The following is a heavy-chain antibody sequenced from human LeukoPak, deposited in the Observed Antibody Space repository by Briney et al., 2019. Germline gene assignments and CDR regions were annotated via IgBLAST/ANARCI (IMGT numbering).Heavy chain of an antibody. V-gene: IGHV3-30-3*01. CDR1: GFTFSSYA. J-gene: IGHJ4*02. D-gene: IGHD3-22*01. CDR2: ISYDGSNK. CDR3: ARDLGSSGYYY. Sequence: GRSLRLSCAASGFTFSSYAMHWVRQAPGKGLEWVAVISYDGSNKYYADSVKGRFTISRDNSKNTLYLQMNSLRAEDTAVYYCARDLGSSGYYYWGQGTLVTVSS.